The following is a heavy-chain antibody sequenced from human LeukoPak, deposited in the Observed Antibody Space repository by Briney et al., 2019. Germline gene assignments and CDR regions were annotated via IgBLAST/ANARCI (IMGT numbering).Heavy chain of an antibody. D-gene: IGHD1-26*01. V-gene: IGHV4-59*01. CDR2: IYYSGST. J-gene: IGHJ4*02. Sequence: SETLSLTCTVSGGSISSYYWSWIRQPPGKGLEWIGYIYYSGSTNYNPSLKSRVTISVDTSKNQFSLKLGSVTAADTAVYYCATPGRSGSYDYWGQGTLVTVSS. CDR1: GGSISSYY. CDR3: ATPGRSGSYDY.